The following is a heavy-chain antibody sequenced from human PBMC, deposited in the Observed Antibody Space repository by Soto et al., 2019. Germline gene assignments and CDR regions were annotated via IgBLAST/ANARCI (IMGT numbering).Heavy chain of an antibody. CDR1: GYTLTELS. V-gene: IGHV1-24*01. D-gene: IGHD2-2*01. Sequence: ASVKVSCKVSGYTLTELSMHWVRQAPGKGLEWMGGFDPEDGKTIYAQKFQGRVTMTEDTSTSTAYMELSSLRSEDTAVYYCARRYCSSTSCYVLRPGVRWFDPWGQGTLVTVSS. CDR2: FDPEDGKT. CDR3: ARRYCSSTSCYVLRPGVRWFDP. J-gene: IGHJ5*02.